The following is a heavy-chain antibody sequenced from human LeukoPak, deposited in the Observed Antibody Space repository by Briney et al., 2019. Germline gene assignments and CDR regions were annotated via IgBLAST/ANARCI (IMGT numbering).Heavy chain of an antibody. CDR2: INPNSGGT. Sequence: ASVKVSCKASGYTFTGYYIHWVRQAPGQGLEWMGWINPNSGGTNYGQKFQGRVTMTRDTSISTAYMELSRLRSDDTAVYYCARSAHYCSGGSGYLPSGWFDPWGQGTLVTVSS. V-gene: IGHV1-2*02. J-gene: IGHJ5*02. D-gene: IGHD2-15*01. CDR3: ARSAHYCSGGSGYLPSGWFDP. CDR1: GYTFTGYY.